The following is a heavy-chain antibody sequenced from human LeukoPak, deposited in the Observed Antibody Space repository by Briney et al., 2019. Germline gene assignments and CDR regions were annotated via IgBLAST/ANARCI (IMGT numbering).Heavy chain of an antibody. CDR1: GFTFSGSW. Sequence: PGGSLRLSCVASGFTFSGSWMHWVRHAPGKGLVWVSRIVSDGTSTNYADSVKGRFTISRDNAKNTLYLQMNSLRAEDTAVYYCARAFNWNDLGNWGQGTLVTV. D-gene: IGHD1-20*01. V-gene: IGHV3-74*01. CDR3: ARAFNWNDLGN. J-gene: IGHJ4*02. CDR2: IVSDGTST.